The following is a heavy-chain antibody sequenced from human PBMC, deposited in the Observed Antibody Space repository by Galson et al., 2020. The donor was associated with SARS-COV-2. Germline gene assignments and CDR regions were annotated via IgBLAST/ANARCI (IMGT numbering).Heavy chain of an antibody. CDR3: ARDRLVTPIHYYYYGMDV. CDR2: IYYSGST. D-gene: IGHD4-4*01. J-gene: IGHJ6*02. Sequence: SETLSLTCTVSGGSISSGGYYWSWIRQHPGKGLEWIGYIYYSGSTYYNPSLKSRVTISVDTSKNQFSLKLSSVTAADTAVYYCARDRLVTPIHYYYYGMDVWGQGTTVTVSS. CDR1: GGSISSGGYY. V-gene: IGHV4-31*03.